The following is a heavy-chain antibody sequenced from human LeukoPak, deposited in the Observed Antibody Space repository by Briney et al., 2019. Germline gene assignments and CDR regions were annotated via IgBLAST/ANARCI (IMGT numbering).Heavy chain of an antibody. CDR1: GGSISSGGYY. J-gene: IGHJ4*02. V-gene: IGHV4-30-2*01. CDR2: IYHSGST. Sequence: SQTLSLTCTVSGGSISSGGYYWSWIRQPPGKGLEWIGYIYHSGSTYYNPSLKSRVTISVDRSKNQFSLKLSSVTAADTAVYYCARRSPSNYYYIDYWGQGTLVTVSS. CDR3: ARRSPSNYYYIDY. D-gene: IGHD3-10*01.